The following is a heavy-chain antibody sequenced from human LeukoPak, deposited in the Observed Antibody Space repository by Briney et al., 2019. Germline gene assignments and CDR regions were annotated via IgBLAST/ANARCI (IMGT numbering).Heavy chain of an antibody. V-gene: IGHV1-2*02. CDR2: INPDSGNT. CDR1: GYTFTGYY. D-gene: IGHD3-22*01. CDR3: ARVGHYDSSVYADDVFDF. J-gene: IGHJ3*01. Sequence: ASVKVSCKASGYTFTGYYLHCVRQAPGHGLEWLGWINPDSGNTKYAQKFQGRVTLTRDTSISTAYMEVSRLRPDDTAVYYCARVGHYDSSVYADDVFDFWGQGTMVTVSS.